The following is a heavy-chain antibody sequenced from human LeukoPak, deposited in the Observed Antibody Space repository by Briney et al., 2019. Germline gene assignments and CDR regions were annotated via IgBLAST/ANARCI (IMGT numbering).Heavy chain of an antibody. CDR3: ARVMARFHAFDI. CDR1: GFTFSSYS. V-gene: IGHV3-21*01. CDR2: ISSSSSYI. D-gene: IGHD5-24*01. Sequence: GGSLRLSCAASGFTFSSYSMNWVRQAPGKGLEWVSSISSSSSYIYYADSVKGQFTISRDNAKNSLYLQMNSLRAEDTAVYYCARVMARFHAFDIWGQGTMVTVSS. J-gene: IGHJ3*02.